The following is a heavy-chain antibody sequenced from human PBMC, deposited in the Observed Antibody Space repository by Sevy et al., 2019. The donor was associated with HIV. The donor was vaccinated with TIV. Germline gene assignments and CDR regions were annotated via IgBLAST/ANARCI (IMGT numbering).Heavy chain of an antibody. Sequence: GGSLRLSCAASGFTFSSYWMHWVRQAPGKGLVWVSRINSDGTSTSYADSMKGRFTISRDKAKNTVFLQVNSLRAEDTATYYCARPSRTAPTGAFDSWGQGTLVTVSS. CDR3: ARPSRTAPTGAFDS. V-gene: IGHV3-74*01. J-gene: IGHJ4*02. CDR1: GFTFSSYW. CDR2: INSDGTST. D-gene: IGHD7-27*01.